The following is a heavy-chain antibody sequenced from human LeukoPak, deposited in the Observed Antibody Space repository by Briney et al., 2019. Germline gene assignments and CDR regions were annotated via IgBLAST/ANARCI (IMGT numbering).Heavy chain of an antibody. J-gene: IGHJ5*02. CDR3: AKAGYGSANYYSRDRANWFDP. CDR1: GFTFRSYV. V-gene: IGHV3-23*01. Sequence: GGSLILSCAASGFTFRSYVMSWVRQAPGKGLEWVSAITQSGSATYYADSVKGRFTISRDNSKHTLYLQMNSLRAEDTAVYYCAKAGYGSANYYSRDRANWFDPWGQGTLVNVSS. CDR2: ITQSGSAT. D-gene: IGHD3-10*01.